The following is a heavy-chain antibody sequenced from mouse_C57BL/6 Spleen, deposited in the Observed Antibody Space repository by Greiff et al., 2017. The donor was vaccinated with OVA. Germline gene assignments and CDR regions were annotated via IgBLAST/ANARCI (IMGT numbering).Heavy chain of an antibody. D-gene: IGHD2-1*01. V-gene: IGHV1-63*01. CDR1: GYTFTNYW. CDR3: ARVGNYVGGFDY. J-gene: IGHJ2*01. CDR2: IYPGGGYT. Sequence: QVQLKQSGAELVRPGTSVKMSCKASGYTFTNYWIGWAKQRPGHGLEWIGDIYPGGGYTNYNEKFKGKATLTADKSSSTAYMQFSSLTSEDSAIYYCARVGNYVGGFDYWGQGTTLTVSS.